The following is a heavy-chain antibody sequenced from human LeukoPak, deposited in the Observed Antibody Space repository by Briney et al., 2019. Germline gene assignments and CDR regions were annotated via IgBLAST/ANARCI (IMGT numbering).Heavy chain of an antibody. J-gene: IGHJ5*02. CDR3: ARDANYGSGRSDWFDP. CDR1: GFIFNNYA. D-gene: IGHD3-10*01. V-gene: IGHV3-23*01. Sequence: GGSLRLSCAASGFIFNNYAMSWVRQAPGKGLEWVSSISGTGVTAYYADSVKGRFAISRDNSKNTLYLQMNSRRAEDTAVYYCARDANYGSGRSDWFDPWGQGTLVTVSS. CDR2: ISGTGVTA.